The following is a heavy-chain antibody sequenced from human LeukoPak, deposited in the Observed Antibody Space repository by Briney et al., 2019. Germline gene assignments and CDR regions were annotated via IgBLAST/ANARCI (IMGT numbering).Heavy chain of an antibody. V-gene: IGHV3-7*03. J-gene: IGHJ6*03. CDR1: GFTFSSYW. CDR2: IKQDGSEK. D-gene: IGHD3-16*01. CDR3: AKGGGGRLIYYYYMDV. Sequence: QTGGSLRLSCAASGFTFSSYWMSWVRQAPGKGLEWVANIKQDGSEKYYVDSVKGRFTISRDNAKNSLYLQMNSLRAEDMALYYCAKGGGGRLIYYYYMDVWGKGTTVTVSS.